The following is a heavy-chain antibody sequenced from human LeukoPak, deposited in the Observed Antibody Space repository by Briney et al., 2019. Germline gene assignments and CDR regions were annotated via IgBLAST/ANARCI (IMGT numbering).Heavy chain of an antibody. CDR1: GGSISSYY. CDR3: AREPYDSDFDY. J-gene: IGHJ4*02. CDR2: IYYSGST. D-gene: IGHD3-3*01. V-gene: IGHV4-59*01. Sequence: SETLSLTCTVSGGSISSYYWSWIRQPPGKGLEWIGYIYYSGSTNYNPSLKSRVTISVDTSKNQFSLKLSSVTAADTAVYYCAREPYDSDFDYWGQGTLVTVSS.